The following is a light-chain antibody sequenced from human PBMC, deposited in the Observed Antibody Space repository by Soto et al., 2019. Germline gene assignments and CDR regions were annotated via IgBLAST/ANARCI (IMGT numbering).Light chain of an antibody. CDR1: QGVTTN. CDR2: DVS. Sequence: DIVMTQSPATLSVSPWERATLSCMAGQGVTTNFAWYQQKSGQSPRLLIYDVSTRATGVPARFSGTGSETDSTLTISGLQSDDSAVYFCQQYNNWPFSFGQGTRLENK. V-gene: IGKV3-15*01. CDR3: QQYNNWPFS. J-gene: IGKJ5*01.